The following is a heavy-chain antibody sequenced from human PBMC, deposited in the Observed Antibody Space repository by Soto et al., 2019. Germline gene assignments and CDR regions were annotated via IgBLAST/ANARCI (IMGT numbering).Heavy chain of an antibody. CDR2: VYYSGAA. D-gene: IGHD3-16*02. CDR3: ARDHGSYPNT. J-gene: IGHJ1*01. V-gene: IGHV4-59*01. Sequence: KPSETLSLTCNVSGGAITSDFWSWIRQPPGKGLEWIGYVYYSGAADYDPSLKPRVTISIATSKTQFSLRLASATAADTGVYYCARDHGSYPNTWGQGILVTVSS. CDR1: GGAITSDF.